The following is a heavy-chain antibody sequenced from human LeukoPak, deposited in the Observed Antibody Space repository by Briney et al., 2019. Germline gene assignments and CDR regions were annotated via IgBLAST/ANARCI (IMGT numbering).Heavy chain of an antibody. D-gene: IGHD2-21*02. Sequence: GGSLRLSRAASGFTFNSYWMSWVRQAPGKGLEWVANIRQDGSDFRYVDSVKGRFTISRDNAKNSLYLQMNSLRADDTAVYYCARDKLVGDSYFDSWGQGTLVTVSS. V-gene: IGHV3-7*01. CDR3: ARDKLVGDSYFDS. J-gene: IGHJ4*02. CDR1: GFTFNSYW. CDR2: IRQDGSDF.